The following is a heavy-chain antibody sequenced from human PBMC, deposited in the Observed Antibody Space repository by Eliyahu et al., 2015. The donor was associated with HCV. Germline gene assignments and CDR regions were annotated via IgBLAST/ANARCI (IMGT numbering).Heavy chain of an antibody. Sequence: QVQLVESGGGVVQPGRSLRPSCAASXFTFSSYGMPWVRQAPGKGLEWVAVIWSDGSDKNYADSVKGRFTISRDNSKNTLYLQMNSLRAEDTAVYYCARDRGYSYGPFDYWGQGTLVTVSS. CDR1: XFTFSSYG. V-gene: IGHV3-33*01. CDR3: ARDRGYSYGPFDY. D-gene: IGHD5-18*01. J-gene: IGHJ4*02. CDR2: IWSDGSDK.